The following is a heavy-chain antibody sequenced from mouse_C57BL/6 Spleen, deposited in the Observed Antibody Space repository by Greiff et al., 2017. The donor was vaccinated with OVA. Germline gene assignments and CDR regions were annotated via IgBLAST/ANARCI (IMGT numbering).Heavy chain of an antibody. CDR1: GYTFTDYY. CDR2: INPNNGGT. Sequence: VQPQQSGPELVKPGASVKISCKASGYTFTDYYMNWVKQSHGKSLEWIGDINPNNGGTSYNQKFKGKATLTVDKSSSTAYMELRSLTSEDSAVYYCARGITTVVAPGYYAMDYWGQGTSVTVSS. J-gene: IGHJ4*01. D-gene: IGHD1-1*01. CDR3: ARGITTVVAPGYYAMDY. V-gene: IGHV1-26*01.